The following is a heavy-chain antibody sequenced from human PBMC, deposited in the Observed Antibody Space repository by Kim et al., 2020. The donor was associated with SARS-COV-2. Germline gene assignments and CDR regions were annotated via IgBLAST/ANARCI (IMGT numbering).Heavy chain of an antibody. CDR3: TRFPGTTLAFWDAFD. V-gene: IGHV3-73*01. D-gene: IGHD1-1*01. Sequence: GGSLRLSCGASGFTFSDSAMHWVRQASGKGLEWVGRIRSKANGYATAYIESVRGRFTISRDDSRNTAYLQMNSLKTEDTAGYYCTRFPGTTLAFWDAFD. J-gene: IGHJ3*02. CDR1: GFTFSDSA. CDR2: IRSKANGYAT.